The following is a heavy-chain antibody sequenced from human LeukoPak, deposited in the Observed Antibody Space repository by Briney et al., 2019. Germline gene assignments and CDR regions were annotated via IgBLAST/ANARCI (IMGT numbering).Heavy chain of an antibody. Sequence: APVKVSCKASGYTFTSYAMHWVRQAPGQRLEWMGWINAGNGNTKYSQKFQGRVTITRDTSASTAYMELSSLRSEDTAVYYCARGRYSSGWSYYFDYWGQGTLVTVSS. V-gene: IGHV1-3*01. D-gene: IGHD6-19*01. J-gene: IGHJ4*02. CDR2: INAGNGNT. CDR1: GYTFTSYA. CDR3: ARGRYSSGWSYYFDY.